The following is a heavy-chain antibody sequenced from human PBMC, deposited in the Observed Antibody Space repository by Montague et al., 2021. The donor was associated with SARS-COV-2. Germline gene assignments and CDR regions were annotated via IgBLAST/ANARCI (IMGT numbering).Heavy chain of an antibody. J-gene: IGHJ4*02. V-gene: IGHV4-39*02. CDR1: GDSISSSSYY. CDR2: KHYSGIT. D-gene: IGHD5-24*01. CDR3: VRDGYTHVDY. Sequence: SGTLSLTCTVSGDSISSSSYYWGWIRQPPGKGLEWIGNKHYSGITYNNPSLKNRVTMSVDMSKNQFSLKLSSVTAADTAVYYCVRDGYTHVDYWGQGTLVTVSS.